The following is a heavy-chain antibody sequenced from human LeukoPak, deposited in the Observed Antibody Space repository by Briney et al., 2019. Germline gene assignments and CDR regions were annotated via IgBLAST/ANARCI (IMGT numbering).Heavy chain of an antibody. CDR1: GFIFSIYT. J-gene: IGHJ4*02. D-gene: IGHD1-26*01. V-gene: IGHV3-66*01. Sequence: GGSLRLSCAASGFIFSIYTMSWVRQAPGKGLEWVSVIYSGGSTYYADSVKGRFTISGDNSKNTLYLQMNSLRAEDTAVYYCARGSQPYSGSYFLDYWGQGTLVTVSS. CDR2: IYSGGST. CDR3: ARGSQPYSGSYFLDY.